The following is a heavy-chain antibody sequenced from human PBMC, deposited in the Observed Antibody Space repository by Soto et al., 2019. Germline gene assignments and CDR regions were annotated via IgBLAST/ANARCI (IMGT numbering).Heavy chain of an antibody. CDR1: GFTFSSYG. V-gene: IGHV3-30*03. CDR2: ISYDGSNK. Sequence: GGSLRLSCAASGFTFSSYGMHWVRQAPGKGLEWVAVISYDGSNKYYADSVKGRFTISRDNSKNTLYLQMNSLRAEDTAVYYCARDNKGQYYYGMDVWGQGTTVTVSS. J-gene: IGHJ6*02. CDR3: ARDNKGQYYYGMDV.